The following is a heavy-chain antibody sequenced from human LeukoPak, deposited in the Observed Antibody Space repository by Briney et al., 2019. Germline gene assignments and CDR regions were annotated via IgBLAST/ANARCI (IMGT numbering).Heavy chain of an antibody. CDR2: INPNSGGT. J-gene: IGHJ4*02. V-gene: IGHV1-2*02. CDR3: ARHSSSANLDY. D-gene: IGHD6-13*01. Sequence: ASVKVSFKASGYTFTGYYMHWVRQAPGQGLGWMGWINPNSGGTNYAQKFQGRVTMTRDTSISTAYMELSRLRSDDTAVYYCARHSSSANLDYWGQGTLVTVSS. CDR1: GYTFTGYY.